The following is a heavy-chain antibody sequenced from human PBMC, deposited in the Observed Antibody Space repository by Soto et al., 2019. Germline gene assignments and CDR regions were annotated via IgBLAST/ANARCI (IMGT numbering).Heavy chain of an antibody. V-gene: IGHV4-34*01. CDR3: ARGRATTLFDY. D-gene: IGHD4-17*01. J-gene: IGHJ4*02. CDR2: INHSGST. CDR1: GGSFSGYY. Sequence: PSETLSLTCAVYGGSFSGYYWSWIRQPPGKGLEWIGEINHSGSTNYNPSLKSRVTISVDTSKNQFSLKLSSVTAADTAVYYCARGRATTLFDYWGQGTLVTVSS.